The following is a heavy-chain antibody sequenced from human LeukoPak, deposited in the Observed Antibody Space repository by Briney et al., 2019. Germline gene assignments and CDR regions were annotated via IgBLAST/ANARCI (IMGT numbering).Heavy chain of an antibody. D-gene: IGHD6-13*01. CDR2: IIPIFGTA. CDR1: GGTFSSYA. V-gene: IGHV1-69*05. J-gene: IGHJ3*02. CDR3: ARSSSWHAFDI. Sequence: ASVKVSCKASGGTFSSYAISWVRQAPGQGLEWMGRIIPIFGTANYAQKFQGRVTITTDESTSTAYMALSSLRSEDTAVYYCARSSSWHAFDIWGEGTKVTVSS.